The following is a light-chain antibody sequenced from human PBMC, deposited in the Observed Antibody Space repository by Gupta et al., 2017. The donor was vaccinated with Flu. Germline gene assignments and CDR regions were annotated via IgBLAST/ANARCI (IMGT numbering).Light chain of an antibody. V-gene: IGLV1-36*01. CDR3: AAWDDSLNFYV. Sequence: QYVLTQPPSVSEAPRQRVTISCSGSNSNIGDNAVNWYQQLPGKAPKLLIYSYDMLPSGVSDRFSGSKSGTSASLAISGLQSEDEGDYYCAAWDDSLNFYVFGSGTKVTVL. CDR1: NSNIGDNA. J-gene: IGLJ1*01. CDR2: SYD.